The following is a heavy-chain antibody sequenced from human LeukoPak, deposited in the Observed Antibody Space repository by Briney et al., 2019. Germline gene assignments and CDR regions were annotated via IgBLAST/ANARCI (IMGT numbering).Heavy chain of an antibody. CDR2: INHSGST. V-gene: IGHV4-34*01. J-gene: IGHJ5*02. D-gene: IGHD2-21*01. CDR1: GGSFSGYY. CDR3: ARGTSYGDSYYNWFDP. Sequence: PSETLSLTCAVYGGSFSGYYWSWIRQPPGKGLEWIGEINHSGSTNYNPSLKSRVTISVDTSKNQFSLKLSSVTAADTAVYYCARGTSYGDSYYNWFDPWGQGTLVTVSS.